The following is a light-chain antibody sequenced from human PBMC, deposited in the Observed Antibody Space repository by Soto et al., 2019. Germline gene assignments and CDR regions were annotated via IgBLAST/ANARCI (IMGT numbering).Light chain of an antibody. Sequence: QAVSVSGSPGQSITISCTGTSSDVGSYNLVSWYQQYPGKAPKLMIYEVSKRPSGVSNRFSGSKSGNTASLTISGLQAEDEADYYCCSYAGSNTYVVFGGGTKLTVL. V-gene: IGLV2-23*02. CDR3: CSYAGSNTYVV. J-gene: IGLJ2*01. CDR2: EVS. CDR1: SSDVGSYNL.